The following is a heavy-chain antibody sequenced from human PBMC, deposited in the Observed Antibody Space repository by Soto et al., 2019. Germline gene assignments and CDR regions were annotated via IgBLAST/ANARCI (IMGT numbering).Heavy chain of an antibody. CDR2: ISGSGGST. J-gene: IGHJ3*02. V-gene: IGHV3-23*01. CDR3: AKDVRPLDGTGDAFDI. D-gene: IGHD1-1*01. Sequence: GGSLRLSCAASGFTFSSYAMSWVRQAPGKGLEWVSAISGSGGSTYYADSVKGRFTISRDNSKNTLYLQMNSLRAEDTAVYYCAKDVRPLDGTGDAFDIWGQGTMVTVSS. CDR1: GFTFSSYA.